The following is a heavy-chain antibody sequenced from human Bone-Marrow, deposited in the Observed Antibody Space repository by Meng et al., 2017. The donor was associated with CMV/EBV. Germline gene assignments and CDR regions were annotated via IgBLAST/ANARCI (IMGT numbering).Heavy chain of an antibody. V-gene: IGHV3-23*01. D-gene: IGHD5-18*01. CDR3: ARGDTAVFTKGLTAIDY. CDR1: GFTFTSYA. CDR2: ISDSGGST. Sequence: GESLKISCAASGFTFTSYAMSWVRQAPGKGLEWVSSISDSGGSTYYADSVKGRVTISRDNPKDCLYLQMNSLRVEDTATYFCARGDTAVFTKGLTAIDYWGQGTLVTVSS. J-gene: IGHJ4*02.